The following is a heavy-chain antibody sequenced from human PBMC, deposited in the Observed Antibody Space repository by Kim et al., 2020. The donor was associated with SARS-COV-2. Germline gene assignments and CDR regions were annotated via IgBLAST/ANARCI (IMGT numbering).Heavy chain of an antibody. Sequence: YNPPLKSRVTISVDPSKSQFSLKLSSVTAADTAVYYCARGPPYYYYGMDVWGQGTTVTVSS. CDR3: ARGPPYYYYGMDV. J-gene: IGHJ6*02. V-gene: IGHV4-39*07.